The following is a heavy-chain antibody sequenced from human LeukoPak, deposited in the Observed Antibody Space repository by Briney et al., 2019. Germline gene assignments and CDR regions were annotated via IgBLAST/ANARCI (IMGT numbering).Heavy chain of an antibody. J-gene: IGHJ4*02. Sequence: GGSLRLSCAASGFTFSSYGMHWVRQAPGKGLDWVAFIRYDGSNKYYADSVKGRFTISRDNSKNTLYLQMNSLRAEDTAVYYCAKDGSIVGAPYGPGWVDYWGQGTLVTVSS. V-gene: IGHV3-30*02. D-gene: IGHD1-26*01. CDR2: IRYDGSNK. CDR1: GFTFSSYG. CDR3: AKDGSIVGAPYGPGWVDY.